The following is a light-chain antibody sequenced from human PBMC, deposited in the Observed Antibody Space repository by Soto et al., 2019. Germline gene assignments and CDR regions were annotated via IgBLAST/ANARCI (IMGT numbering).Light chain of an antibody. CDR2: GAA. J-gene: IGKJ4*02. V-gene: IGKV3-20*01. Sequence: EIVLTQSPGTLSLSPGESATLSCRASQSVSSSSLAWYLQKPGQAPRLLFFGAANRAAGVPDRFSGSGSGTDFTLTSTRREPEDFAVYYCQQYGRSPLTFGGGTKVEIK. CDR1: QSVSSSS. CDR3: QQYGRSPLT.